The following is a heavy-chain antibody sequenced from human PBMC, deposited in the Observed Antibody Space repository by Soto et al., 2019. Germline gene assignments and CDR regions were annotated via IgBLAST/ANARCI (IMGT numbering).Heavy chain of an antibody. CDR2: ISGRGGST. V-gene: IGHV3-23*01. Sequence: GGSLRLSCAGSGFIFGHYAMTWVRQAPGKGLEWISAISGRGGSTYYADSVKGRFTIPRDNSKNTLYLQMNSLRAEDTAVYYCAGESERFVPYYGMDVWGQGTTVTVS. CDR1: GFIFGHYA. D-gene: IGHD3-10*01. J-gene: IGHJ6*02. CDR3: AGESERFVPYYGMDV.